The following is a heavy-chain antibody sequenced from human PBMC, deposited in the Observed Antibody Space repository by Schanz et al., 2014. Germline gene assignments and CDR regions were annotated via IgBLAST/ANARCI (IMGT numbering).Heavy chain of an antibody. CDR2: IWYDGSNE. Sequence: VQLLESGGGLVQPGESLRLSCAASGFTFTTYAMTWVRQAPGKGLEWVALIWYDGSNEYYADSVKGRFTISRDNPKKTLYLQMNSLRAEDTAVYYCARDHQWLARYYMDVWGKGTTVNVSS. J-gene: IGHJ6*03. D-gene: IGHD6-19*01. CDR3: ARDHQWLARYYMDV. CDR1: GFTFTTYA. V-gene: IGHV3-33*08.